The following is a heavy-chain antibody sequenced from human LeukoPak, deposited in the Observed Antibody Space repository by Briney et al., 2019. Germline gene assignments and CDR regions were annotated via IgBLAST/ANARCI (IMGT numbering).Heavy chain of an antibody. CDR1: GFTVSNNY. V-gene: IGHV3-53*05. CDR2: IYTGGIT. Sequence: RGSLRLSCAASGFTVSNNYMNWVRQAPGKGLEWVSVIYTGGITYYADSVKGRFTISRDNSKNTVYLQMNSLRPEDTAVYYCAKVGCSSTSCYYVYYYYYYMDVWGKGTTVTVSS. J-gene: IGHJ6*03. CDR3: AKVGCSSTSCYYVYYYYYYMDV. D-gene: IGHD2-2*01.